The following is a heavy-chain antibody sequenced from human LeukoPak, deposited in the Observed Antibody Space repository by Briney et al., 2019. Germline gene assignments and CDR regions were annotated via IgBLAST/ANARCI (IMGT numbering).Heavy chain of an antibody. V-gene: IGHV1-3*03. CDR1: GYTFTSYA. Sequence: GASVKVSCKASGYTFTSYAMHWVRQAPGQRLEWMGWINAGNGNTKYSQEFQGRVTITRDTSANTACMELSSLRAEDTALYYCAKDICSSTGCHEFDYWGQGTLVTVSS. D-gene: IGHD2-2*01. CDR3: AKDICSSTGCHEFDY. J-gene: IGHJ4*02. CDR2: INAGNGNT.